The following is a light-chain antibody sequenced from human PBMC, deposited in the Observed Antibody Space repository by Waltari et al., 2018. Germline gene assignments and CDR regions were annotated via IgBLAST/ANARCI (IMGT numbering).Light chain of an antibody. CDR3: LSADSSSTSKV. Sequence: SYELTQPPSVSVSPGQTARITCSGDALPKQYAFWYQQKPGQAPVLIIDKDTQRPSGIPGRFSCSSSGTTVTMTSSGVQAEDEADYYCLSADSSSTSKVFGGGTKLTVL. CDR2: KDT. J-gene: IGLJ3*02. CDR1: ALPKQY. V-gene: IGLV3-25*03.